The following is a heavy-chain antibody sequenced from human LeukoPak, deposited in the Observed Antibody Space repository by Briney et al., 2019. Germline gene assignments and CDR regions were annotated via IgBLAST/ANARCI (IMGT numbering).Heavy chain of an antibody. Sequence: GGSLRLSCTASGFTFGDYAVSWVRQAPGKGLEWVGFIRRKANGGTTEYAASVKGRFTISRDDSKSIAYLQMNSLKTEDTAVYYCTRDSRHLDRAFDVWGQGTMVTISS. D-gene: IGHD1-1*01. J-gene: IGHJ3*01. CDR3: TRDSRHLDRAFDV. V-gene: IGHV3-49*04. CDR1: GFTFGDYA. CDR2: IRRKANGGTT.